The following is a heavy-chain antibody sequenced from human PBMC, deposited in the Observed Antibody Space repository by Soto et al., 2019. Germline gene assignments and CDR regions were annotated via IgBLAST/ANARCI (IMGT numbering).Heavy chain of an antibody. CDR2: VDPNGGGS. D-gene: IGHD4-17*01. CDR3: ATWVDYGDFQGFDF. V-gene: IGHV1-2*04. Sequence: ASVKVSCKTSGYRFTDYKLHWVRQAPGQGLEWMGWVDPNGGGSNSAQKFQGSVTMTWDTSITTAYLDLTRLTTNDTATYFCATWVDYGDFQGFDFWGRG. J-gene: IGHJ4*02. CDR1: GYRFTDYK.